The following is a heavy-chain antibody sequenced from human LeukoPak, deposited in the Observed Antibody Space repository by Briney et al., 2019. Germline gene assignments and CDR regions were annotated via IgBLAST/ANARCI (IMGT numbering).Heavy chain of an antibody. J-gene: IGHJ4*02. Sequence: SQTLSLTCTVSGGSISSGDYYWSWIRQPPGKGLEWIGYIYYSGSTYYNPSLKSRVTISVDTSKNQFSLKLSSVAAADTAVYYCARVYQGFYYFDYWGQGTLVTVSS. CDR2: IYYSGST. CDR1: GGSISSGDYY. CDR3: ARVYQGFYYFDY. D-gene: IGHD2-2*02. V-gene: IGHV4-30-4*01.